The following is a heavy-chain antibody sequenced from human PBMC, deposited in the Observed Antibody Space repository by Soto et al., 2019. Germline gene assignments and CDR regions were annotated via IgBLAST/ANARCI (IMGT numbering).Heavy chain of an antibody. D-gene: IGHD6-6*01. CDR1: GFTLSSYG. CDR3: ARLHPGGSSSSLDALDM. Sequence: EVQLVESGGGLVKPGGSLRLSCAASGFTLSSYGMNWVRQTPGKGLAWVSSISSGSDHIYYADSLKGRFTISRDNAETSLFLPMNSLRAADTAVYFCARLHPGGSSSSLDALDMWGQGTKVIVSS. V-gene: IGHV3-21*01. CDR2: ISSGSDHI. J-gene: IGHJ3*02.